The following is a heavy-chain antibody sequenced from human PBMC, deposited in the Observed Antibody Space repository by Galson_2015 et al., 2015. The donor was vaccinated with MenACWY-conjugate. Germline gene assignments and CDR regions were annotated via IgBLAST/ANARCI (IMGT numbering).Heavy chain of an antibody. Sequence: SVKVSCKASGYTFTSYGISWVRQAPGQGLEWMGWISAYNGNTNYAQKLQGRVTMTTDTSTSTAYMELRSLRSDDTAVYYCARVGDFWSGYFPFDYWGQGTLVTVSS. D-gene: IGHD3-3*01. CDR2: ISAYNGNT. CDR3: ARVGDFWSGYFPFDY. V-gene: IGHV1-18*04. J-gene: IGHJ4*02. CDR1: GYTFTSYG.